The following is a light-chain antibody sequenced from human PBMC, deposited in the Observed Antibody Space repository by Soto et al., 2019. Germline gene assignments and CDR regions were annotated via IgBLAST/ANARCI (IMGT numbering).Light chain of an antibody. J-gene: IGLJ3*02. CDR1: SSDVGGFNL. CDR2: EAT. V-gene: IGLV2-23*02. Sequence: QSALTQPASVSGSPGQSITISCTGTSSDVGGFNLVSWYQQHPGKDPKLIIYEATKRPSGVSNRFSGSKSGNTASMTISGLQAEDEADYFCCSYARSSTVVFGGGTKLTDL. CDR3: CSYARSSTVV.